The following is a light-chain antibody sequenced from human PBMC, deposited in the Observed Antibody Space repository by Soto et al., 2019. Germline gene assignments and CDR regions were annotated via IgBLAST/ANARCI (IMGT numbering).Light chain of an antibody. CDR3: NSFTTSSTYV. CDR1: SSDVGGYNY. V-gene: IGLV2-14*01. CDR2: EVS. Sequence: LTQPASVSGSPGQSITISCTGTSSDVGGYNYVSWYQQHPGKAPKLMIYEVSNRPSGVSNRFSGSKSGSTASLTISGLQAEDEADYYCNSFTTSSTYVFGTGTKVTVL. J-gene: IGLJ1*01.